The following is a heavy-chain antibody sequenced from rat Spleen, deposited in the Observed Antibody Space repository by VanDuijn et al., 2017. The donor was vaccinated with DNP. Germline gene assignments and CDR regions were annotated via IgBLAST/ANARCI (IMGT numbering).Heavy chain of an antibody. D-gene: IGHD1-11*01. V-gene: IGHV5-22*01. CDR1: GFTFSDYF. CDR2: ISYEGSST. J-gene: IGHJ4*01. Sequence: EVQLVESGGGLVLPGRSLKLSCAASGFTFSDYFMAWVRQAPKKGLEWVASISYEGSSTYYGDSVKGRITISRDNAESTLYLQMDSLRSEDTATYYCATFEGRDAWGRGTSVTVSS. CDR3: ATFEGRDA.